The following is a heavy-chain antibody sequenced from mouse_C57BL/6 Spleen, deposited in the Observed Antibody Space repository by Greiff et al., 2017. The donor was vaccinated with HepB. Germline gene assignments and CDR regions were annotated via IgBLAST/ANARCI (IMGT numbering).Heavy chain of an antibody. CDR2: IYPGDGDT. CDR1: GYAFSSSW. D-gene: IGHD2-4*01. V-gene: IGHV1-82*01. J-gene: IGHJ2*01. CDR3: ARKGDYDYPYFDY. Sequence: VQRVESGPELVKPGASVKISCKASGYAFSSSWMNWVKQRPGKGLEWIGRIYPGDGDTNYNGKFKGKATLTADKSSSTAYMQLSSLTSEDSAVYFCARKGDYDYPYFDYWGQGTTLTVSS.